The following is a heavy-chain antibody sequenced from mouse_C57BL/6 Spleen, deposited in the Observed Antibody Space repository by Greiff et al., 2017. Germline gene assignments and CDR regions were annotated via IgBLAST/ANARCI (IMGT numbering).Heavy chain of an antibody. V-gene: IGHV1-15*01. CDR1: GYTFTDYE. Sequence: VKLVESGAELVRPGASVTLSCKASGYTFTDYEMHWVKQTPVHGLEWIGAIDPETGGTAYNQKFKGKAILTADKSSSTAYMELRSLTSEDSAVYYCTRVANWYFDVWGTGTTVTVSS. CDR3: TRVANWYFDV. CDR2: IDPETGGT. J-gene: IGHJ1*03.